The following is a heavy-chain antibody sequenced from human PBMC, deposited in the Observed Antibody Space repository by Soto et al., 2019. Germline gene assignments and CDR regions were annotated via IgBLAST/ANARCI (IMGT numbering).Heavy chain of an antibody. D-gene: IGHD3-10*01. CDR2: IRPGGDST. CDR3: AKGVLSFHYGMEV. Sequence: GGSLRLSCAASGFRFRTRAMSWVRQAPGKGLEWVASIRPGGDSTYYADSVKGRFAVSRDNSDNTVYLQMNNLRVDDTAVYFCAKGVLSFHYGMEVWCQGTTVSVSS. CDR1: GFRFRTRA. J-gene: IGHJ6*02. V-gene: IGHV3-23*01.